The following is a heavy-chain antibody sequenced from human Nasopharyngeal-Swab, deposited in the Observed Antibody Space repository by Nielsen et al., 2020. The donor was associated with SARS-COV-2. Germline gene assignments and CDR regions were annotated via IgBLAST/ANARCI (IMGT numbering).Heavy chain of an antibody. D-gene: IGHD1-1*01. Sequence: GESLKISCVTSGFTFNMYSMHWVRQAPGKGLEWVSSISSSSNYIYYGDSVKGRFTISRDNTQKSLYPEMNSLRVEDTAVYYCARLGTESYHYYSLDVWGQGTTVTVSS. J-gene: IGHJ6*02. V-gene: IGHV3-21*01. CDR2: ISSSSNYI. CDR3: ARLGTESYHYYSLDV. CDR1: GFTFNMYS.